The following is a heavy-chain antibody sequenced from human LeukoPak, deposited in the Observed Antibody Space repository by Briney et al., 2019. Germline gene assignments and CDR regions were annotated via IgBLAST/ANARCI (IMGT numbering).Heavy chain of an antibody. CDR1: GYTFTGYY. Sequence: GASVKVSCKASGYTFTGYYMHWVRQAPGQGLEWMGWINPNSGGTNYAQKFQGRVTMTRDTSVSTACMELSRLRSDDTAVYYCARDLYNWNNLDYWGQGTLVTVSS. CDR3: ARDLYNWNNLDY. V-gene: IGHV1-2*02. D-gene: IGHD1/OR15-1a*01. J-gene: IGHJ4*02. CDR2: INPNSGGT.